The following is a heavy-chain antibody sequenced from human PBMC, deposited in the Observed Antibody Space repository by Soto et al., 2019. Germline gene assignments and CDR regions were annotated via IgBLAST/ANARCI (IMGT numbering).Heavy chain of an antibody. CDR2: IYPGDSDT. D-gene: IGHD2-8*01. CDR1: GYSFTSYW. Sequence: GESLKISCTGVGYSFTSYWIGWVRQMPGKGLEWMGIIYPGDSDTRYSPSFQGQVTISADKSISTVYLQWSSLKASDTAMYYCARGYCTTNIGDPRFDPWGQGTLVTVSS. J-gene: IGHJ5*02. V-gene: IGHV5-51*01. CDR3: ARGYCTTNIGDPRFDP.